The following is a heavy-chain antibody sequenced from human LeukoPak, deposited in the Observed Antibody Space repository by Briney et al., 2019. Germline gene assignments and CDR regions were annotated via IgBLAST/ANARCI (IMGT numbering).Heavy chain of an antibody. V-gene: IGHV4-34*01. J-gene: IGHJ6*03. CDR1: GGSFSGYY. CDR2: INHSGST. Sequence: SETLSLTCAVYGGSFSGYYWSWIRQPPGKGLEWIGEINHSGSTNYNPSLKSRVTISVDTSKNQFSLKLSSVTAADTAVYYCARTRPTYYYGSGSYLHYYYMDVWGKGTTVTISS. D-gene: IGHD3-10*01. CDR3: ARTRPTYYYGSGSYLHYYYMDV.